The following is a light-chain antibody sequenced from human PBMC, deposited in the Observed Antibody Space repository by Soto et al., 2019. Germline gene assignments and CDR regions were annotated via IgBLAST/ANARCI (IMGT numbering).Light chain of an antibody. V-gene: IGLV2-8*01. CDR3: SAYAGSIFV. CDR2: DVD. CDR1: SSDVGRYNH. J-gene: IGLJ1*01. Sequence: QSALTQPPSASGSPGQSVTISCTGSSSDVGRYNHVSWYQQHPGKAPKLIIFDVDKRPSGVPDRFSGSKSVNTASLTVSGLQGEDGADYYCSAYAGSIFVFGTGTKVTVL.